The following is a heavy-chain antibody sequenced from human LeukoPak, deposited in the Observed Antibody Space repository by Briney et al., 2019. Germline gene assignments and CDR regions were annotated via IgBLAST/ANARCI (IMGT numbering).Heavy chain of an antibody. V-gene: IGHV4-34*01. Sequence: PSETLSLTCTVSGGSISSYYWSWIRQPPGKGLEWIGEINHSGSTNYNPSLKSRVTISVDTSKNQFSLKLSSVTAADTAVYYCARRGPRGDIVVVPAAMGTYMDVWGKGTTVTISS. CDR2: INHSGST. CDR3: ARRGPRGDIVVVPAAMGTYMDV. J-gene: IGHJ6*03. D-gene: IGHD2-2*01. CDR1: GGSISSYY.